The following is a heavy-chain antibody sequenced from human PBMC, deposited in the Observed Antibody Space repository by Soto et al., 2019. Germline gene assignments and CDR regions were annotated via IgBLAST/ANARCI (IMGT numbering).Heavy chain of an antibody. CDR2: INPYGGAA. CDR1: GYTFTSTW. Sequence: ASVKVSCKASGYTFTSTWMHWVRQAPGQGLEWMGIINPYGGAATYAEKFQGRVTMTRDTSTATDYMELSSLRSDDTAVYYCARAKGIAAADVWGQGTTVTVSS. D-gene: IGHD6-13*01. J-gene: IGHJ6*02. V-gene: IGHV1-46*01. CDR3: ARAKGIAAADV.